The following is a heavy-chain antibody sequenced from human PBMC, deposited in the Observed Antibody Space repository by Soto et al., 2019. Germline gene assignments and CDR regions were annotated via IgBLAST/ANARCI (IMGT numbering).Heavy chain of an antibody. V-gene: IGHV3-23*01. J-gene: IGHJ4*02. CDR1: GFTFSSYA. D-gene: IGHD6-19*01. CDR2: ISGSGGST. Sequence: GGSLRLSCAASGFTFSSYAMSWVRQAPGKGLEWVSAISGSGGSTYYADSVKGRFTISRDNSENTLYLQMNSLRAEDTAVYYCARVFDSKGWYVDPQLDYWGQGTLVTVSS. CDR3: ARVFDSKGWYVDPQLDY.